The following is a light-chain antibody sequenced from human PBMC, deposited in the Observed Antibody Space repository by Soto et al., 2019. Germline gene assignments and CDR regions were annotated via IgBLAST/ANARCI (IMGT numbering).Light chain of an antibody. CDR2: GAS. J-gene: IGKJ4*01. V-gene: IGKV3-15*01. Sequence: EKVMTQSPDTLSVFPGERATLSCRASPTVNSDLAWYQQKPGQAPRLLIYGASTRATGIPARFTGSGFGTEFTLTISSLQYEDFGVYYCQQYNDWQPTLGGGTKVDIK. CDR1: PTVNSD. CDR3: QQYNDWQPT.